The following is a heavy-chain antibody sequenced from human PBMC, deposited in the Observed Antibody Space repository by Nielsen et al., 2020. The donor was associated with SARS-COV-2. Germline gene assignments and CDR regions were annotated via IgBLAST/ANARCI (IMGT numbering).Heavy chain of an antibody. CDR2: ISWNSGSI. CDR3: AKDRRDDYGLAGWFDP. D-gene: IGHD4-17*01. V-gene: IGHV3-9*01. CDR1: GFTFDDYA. Sequence: SLKISCAASGFTFDDYAMHWVRQAPGKGLEWVSGISWNSGSIGYADSVKGRFTISRDNAKNSPYLQMNSLRAEDTALYYCAKDRRDDYGLAGWFDPWGQGTLVTVSS. J-gene: IGHJ5*02.